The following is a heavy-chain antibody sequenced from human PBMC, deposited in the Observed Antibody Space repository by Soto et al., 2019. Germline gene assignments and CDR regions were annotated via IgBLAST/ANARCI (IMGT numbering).Heavy chain of an antibody. D-gene: IGHD6-13*01. Sequence: ASVKVSCKVSGYTLTELSMHWVRQAPGKGLEWMGGFDPEDGETIYAQKFQGRVTMTEDTSTDTAYMELSSLRSGDTAVYYCATGRLAAAASNWFDPWGQGTLVTVSS. CDR1: GYTLTELS. CDR2: FDPEDGET. V-gene: IGHV1-24*01. J-gene: IGHJ5*02. CDR3: ATGRLAAAASNWFDP.